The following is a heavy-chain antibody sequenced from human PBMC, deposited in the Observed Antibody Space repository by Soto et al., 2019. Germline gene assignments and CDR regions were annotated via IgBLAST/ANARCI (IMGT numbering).Heavy chain of an antibody. CDR1: GGSISSGGYY. J-gene: IGHJ4*02. V-gene: IGHV4-31*03. Sequence: TLSLTCTVSGGSISSGGYYWSWIRQHPGKGLEWIGYIYYSGSTYYNPSLKSRVTISVDTSKNQFSLKLSSVTAADTAVYYCAREWMGYSGYGLYYFDYWGQGTLVTVSS. CDR3: AREWMGYSGYGLYYFDY. D-gene: IGHD5-12*01. CDR2: IYYSGST.